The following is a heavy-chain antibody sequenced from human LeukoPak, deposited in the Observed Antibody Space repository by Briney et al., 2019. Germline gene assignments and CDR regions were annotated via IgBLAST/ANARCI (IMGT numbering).Heavy chain of an antibody. Sequence: SETLSLTCAVSGGSINNYYWSWIRQPAGKGLEWIGRLYTSGSTNYNPSLKSRVTMSVDTSKNQFSLKLSSVTAADTAVYYCARGARGIFWYLDLWGRGTLVTVSS. CDR3: ARGARGIFWYLDL. CDR2: LYTSGST. J-gene: IGHJ2*01. CDR1: GGSINNYY. V-gene: IGHV4-4*07. D-gene: IGHD3-16*01.